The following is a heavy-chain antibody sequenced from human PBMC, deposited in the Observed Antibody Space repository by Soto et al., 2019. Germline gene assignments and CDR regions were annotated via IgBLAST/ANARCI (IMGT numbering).Heavy chain of an antibody. CDR3: ARVCRKYSSSWLWFDP. D-gene: IGHD6-6*01. V-gene: IGHV3-33*01. CDR2: IWNDGSNK. CDR1: GFTFSSYG. Sequence: PGGSLRLSCAASGFTFSSYGMHWVRQAPSKGLEWVAVIWNDGSNKYYADSVKGRFTISRDNSTNTLYLQMNSLTAEDTAVYCSARVCRKYSSSWLWFDPWGQGTLVTVSS. J-gene: IGHJ5*02.